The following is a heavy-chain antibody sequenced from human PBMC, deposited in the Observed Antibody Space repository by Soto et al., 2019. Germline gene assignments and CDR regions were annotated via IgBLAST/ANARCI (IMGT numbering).Heavy chain of an antibody. CDR2: ISYDGSNK. V-gene: IGHV3-30-3*01. J-gene: IGHJ6*02. CDR3: ARAPSSGDYGDYYYYGMDV. D-gene: IGHD4-17*01. Sequence: GGSLRLSCAASGFTFSSYAMHWVRQAPGKGLEWVAVISYDGSNKYYADSVKGRFTISRDNSKNTLYLQMNSLRAEDTAVYYCARAPSSGDYGDYYYYGMDVWGQGTTVTVSS. CDR1: GFTFSSYA.